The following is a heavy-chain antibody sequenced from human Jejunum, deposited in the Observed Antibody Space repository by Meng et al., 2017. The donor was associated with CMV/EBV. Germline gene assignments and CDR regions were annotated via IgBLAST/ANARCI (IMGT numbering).Heavy chain of an antibody. V-gene: IGHV2-5*02. CDR3: AHRRVGVSPWDGGDFDY. CDR2: IYWDNDK. Sequence: PLKESGPSRVKPTQSLALTCTFSGFSLSTSGVGVGWIRQSPGKALEWLAVIYWDNDKRYSPSLKNRLTITKDTSKNQVVLTMTNMDPVDTATYYCAHRRVGVSPWDGGDFDYWGQGTLVTVSS. CDR1: GFSLSTSGVG. D-gene: IGHD3-16*01. J-gene: IGHJ4*02.